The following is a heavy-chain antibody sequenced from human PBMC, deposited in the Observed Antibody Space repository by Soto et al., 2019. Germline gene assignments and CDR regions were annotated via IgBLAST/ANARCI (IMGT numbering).Heavy chain of an antibody. Sequence: QVRLEQSGPEVKKPGASLRVSCRTSGYTFTKYYVHWVRQAPGQGLEWMGIINPTGGSTRYAQKFQGRVTMTTDTSTSTVYMEMSGLTSEDTAVYYCARDIITTGVTSKYCGQGTPVTVSS. V-gene: IGHV1-46*01. CDR3: ARDIITTGVTSKY. J-gene: IGHJ4*02. CDR1: GYTFTKYY. D-gene: IGHD1-1*01. CDR2: INPTGGST.